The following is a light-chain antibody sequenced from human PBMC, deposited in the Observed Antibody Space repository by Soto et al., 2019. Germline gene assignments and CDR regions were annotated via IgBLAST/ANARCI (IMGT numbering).Light chain of an antibody. V-gene: IGLV2-14*01. CDR3: SSHTSSSTVV. J-gene: IGLJ2*01. Sequence: QSALTQPASVSGSPGQSITISCTGTSSDVDGYNYVSWYQQHPGKAPKLMIYDVSNRPSGVSNRFSGSKSGNTASLTISGLQAEDEADYHCSSHTSSSTVVFGGGTKVTVL. CDR1: SSDVDGYNY. CDR2: DVS.